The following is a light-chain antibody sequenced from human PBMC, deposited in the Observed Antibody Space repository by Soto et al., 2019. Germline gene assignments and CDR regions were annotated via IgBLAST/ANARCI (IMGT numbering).Light chain of an antibody. J-gene: IGKJ1*01. CDR3: QQYNSYSWT. V-gene: IGKV1-5*01. CDR2: DAS. Sequence: DIQMTKSPSTLSASVGDRVTITCRASQSISSWLAWYQQKPGKAPKLLIYDASSLESGVPSMFSGSGSGTEFTLAISSLQPDDFATYYCQQYNSYSWTFGQGTKVAIK. CDR1: QSISSW.